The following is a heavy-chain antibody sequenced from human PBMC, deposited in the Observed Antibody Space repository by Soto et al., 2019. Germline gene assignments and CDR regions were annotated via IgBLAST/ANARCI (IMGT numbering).Heavy chain of an antibody. V-gene: IGHV4-31*03. D-gene: IGHD3-22*01. CDR2: IYYSGST. J-gene: IGHJ4*02. CDR3: AREILDSSGPYFDY. Sequence: TSETLSLTCTVSGGSISSGGYYWSWIRQHPGKGLEWIGYIYYSGSTYYNPSLKSRVTISVDTSKNQFSLKLSSVTAADTAVYYCAREILDSSGPYFDYWGQGTLVTVSS. CDR1: GGSISSGGYY.